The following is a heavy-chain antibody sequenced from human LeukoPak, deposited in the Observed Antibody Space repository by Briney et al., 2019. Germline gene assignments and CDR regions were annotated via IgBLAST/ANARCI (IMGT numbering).Heavy chain of an antibody. CDR3: ARGHCSSTSCYGGDYYYYYGMDV. J-gene: IGHJ6*02. V-gene: IGHV1-2*02. CDR1: GYTFTGYY. CDR2: INPNSGGT. Sequence: ASEKVSCKASGYTFTGYYMHWVRQAPGQGLDWMGWINPNSGGTNYAQKFQGRVTMTRDTSISTAYMELSRLRSDDTAVYYCARGHCSSTSCYGGDYYYYYGMDVWGQGTTVTVSS. D-gene: IGHD2-2*01.